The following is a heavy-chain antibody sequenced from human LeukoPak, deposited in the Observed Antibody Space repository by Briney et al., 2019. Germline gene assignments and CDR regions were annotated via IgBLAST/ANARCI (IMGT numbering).Heavy chain of an antibody. Sequence: PGGSLRLSCAASGFTFSSYSMSWVRQAPGKGLEWVSAISGSGGSTYYADSVKGRFTISRDNSKNTLYLQMNSLRAEDTAVYYCAKHYYGSGSGGDYWGQGTLVTVSS. CDR2: ISGSGGST. J-gene: IGHJ4*02. V-gene: IGHV3-23*01. D-gene: IGHD3-10*01. CDR3: AKHYYGSGSGGDY. CDR1: GFTFSSYS.